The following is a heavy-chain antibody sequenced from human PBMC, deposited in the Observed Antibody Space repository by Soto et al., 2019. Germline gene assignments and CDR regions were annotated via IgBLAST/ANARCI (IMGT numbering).Heavy chain of an antibody. D-gene: IGHD1-1*01. Sequence: QVQLVQSGAEVKKPGSSVKVSCKASGGTFSSYTISWVRQAPGQGLEWMGRIIPILGIANYAQKFQGRVTISXXKXTXKAYMELSSLRSEDTAVYYCARDSTTGTTGSLAFDIWGQGTMVTVSS. CDR3: ARDSTTGTTGSLAFDI. V-gene: IGHV1-69*08. CDR2: IIPILGIA. J-gene: IGHJ3*02. CDR1: GGTFSSYT.